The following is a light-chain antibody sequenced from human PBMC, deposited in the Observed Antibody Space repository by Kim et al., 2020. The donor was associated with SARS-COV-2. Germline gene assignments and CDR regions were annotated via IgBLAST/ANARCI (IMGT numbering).Light chain of an antibody. CDR1: NIGSKS. Sequence: APGKTARITCGGNNIGSKSVHWYQQRPGQAPVLVIYHDSDRPSGIPERFSGSNSGNTATLTISRVEAGDEADYYCQVWDSSSDHVVFGGGTQLTVL. CDR3: QVWDSSSDHVV. CDR2: HDS. V-gene: IGLV3-21*04. J-gene: IGLJ2*01.